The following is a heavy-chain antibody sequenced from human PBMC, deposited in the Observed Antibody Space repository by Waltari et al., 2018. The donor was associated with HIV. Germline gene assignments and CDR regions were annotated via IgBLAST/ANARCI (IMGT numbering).Heavy chain of an antibody. CDR2: MSHDGRKE. D-gene: IGHD3-22*01. Sequence: QVQLVESGGGVVQPGGSLRVSCAASGFSFNGLSMHWVRRAPGKGLEWVAVMSHDGRKEYYADSVKGRFTISRENSKNTLYLEMNSLRVEDTAVYFCARSWYYDSSPYGMDIWGQGTTVTVSS. J-gene: IGHJ6*02. CDR1: GFSFNGLS. V-gene: IGHV3-30*01. CDR3: ARSWYYDSSPYGMDI.